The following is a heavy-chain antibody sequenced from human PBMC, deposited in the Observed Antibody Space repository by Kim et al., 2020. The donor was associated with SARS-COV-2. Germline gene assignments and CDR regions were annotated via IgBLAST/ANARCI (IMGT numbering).Heavy chain of an antibody. D-gene: IGHD3-10*01. CDR3: AKEWWVG. V-gene: IGHV3-23*01. Sequence: GSGVHTYYVDPVKGRFTISRDSYKNTLYLLMNSLRAEDTAVYYCAKEWWVGWGQGTLVTVSS. J-gene: IGHJ4*02. CDR2: GSGVHT.